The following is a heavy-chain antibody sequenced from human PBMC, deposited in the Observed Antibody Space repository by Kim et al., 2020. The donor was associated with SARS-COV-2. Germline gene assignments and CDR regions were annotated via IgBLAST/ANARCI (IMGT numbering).Heavy chain of an antibody. CDR3: ARAWVRSAYGSPLSGY. CDR2: IKQDGSEK. D-gene: IGHD3-3*01. Sequence: GGSLRLSCAASGFTFSSYWMSWVRQAPGKGLEWVANIKQDGSEKYYVDSVKGRFTISRDNAKNSLYLQMNSLRAEDTATYYCARAWVRSAYGSPLSGYWGQGTLVTVSS. J-gene: IGHJ4*02. V-gene: IGHV3-7*01. CDR1: GFTFSSYW.